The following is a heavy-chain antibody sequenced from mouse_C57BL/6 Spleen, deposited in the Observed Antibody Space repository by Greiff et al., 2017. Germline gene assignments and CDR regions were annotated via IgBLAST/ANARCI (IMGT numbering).Heavy chain of an antibody. D-gene: IGHD1-1*01. V-gene: IGHV2-2*01. Sequence: QVQLQQSGPGLVQPSQSLSITCTVSGFSLTSYGVHWVRQSPGKGLEWLGVIWSGGSTDYNAAFISRLSISKDNSKSQVFFKMNSLQADDTAIYYCARTCYYGSSYDTYAMDYWGQGTSVTVSS. CDR3: ARTCYYGSSYDTYAMDY. J-gene: IGHJ4*01. CDR2: IWSGGST. CDR1: GFSLTSYG.